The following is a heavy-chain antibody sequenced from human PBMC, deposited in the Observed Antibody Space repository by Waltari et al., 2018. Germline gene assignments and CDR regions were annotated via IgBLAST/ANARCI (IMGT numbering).Heavy chain of an antibody. V-gene: IGHV3-9*01. CDR1: GFTYDDFA. J-gene: IGHJ4*02. CDR3: TKDLTHTNYEGFAN. CDR2: INWNSGKV. Sequence: EVQLVESGGALVQPGRSLRLSCATSGFTYDDFAMHWVRQVPGKGLEGVAGINWNSGKVDYAGSVKGRFTISRDNAKNLLFLQMNSLRPEDTALYYCTKDLTHTNYEGFANWGLGTLVTVSS. D-gene: IGHD3-16*01.